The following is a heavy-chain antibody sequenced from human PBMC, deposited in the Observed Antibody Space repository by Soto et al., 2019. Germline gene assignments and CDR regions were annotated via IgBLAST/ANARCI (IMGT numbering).Heavy chain of an antibody. CDR3: ARGGSSWYYYYYGMDV. D-gene: IGHD6-13*01. V-gene: IGHV3-33*01. CDR2: IWYDGSNK. CDR1: GFTFSSYG. Sequence: PGGSLRLSCAASGFTFSSYGMHWVRQAPGKGLEWVAVIWYDGSNKYYADSVKGRFTISRDNSKNTLYLQMNSLRAEDTAVYYCARGGSSWYYYYYGMDVWGQGTTVTVYS. J-gene: IGHJ6*02.